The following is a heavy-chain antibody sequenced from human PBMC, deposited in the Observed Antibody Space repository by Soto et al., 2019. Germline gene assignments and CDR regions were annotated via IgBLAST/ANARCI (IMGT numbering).Heavy chain of an antibody. V-gene: IGHV1-18*01. J-gene: IGHJ4*02. Sequence: QVPLVQSGAEVKKPGASVKVSCKASGYTFTSYGISWVRQAPGQGLEWMGWISAYNGNTNYAQKLQGRVTMTTDTSPSTAYRELRSLRSDDTAVYYCARGLWWGIVVVPAAIFADYWGQGTLVTVSS. CDR1: GYTFTSYG. CDR3: ARGLWWGIVVVPAAIFADY. CDR2: ISAYNGNT. D-gene: IGHD2-2*01.